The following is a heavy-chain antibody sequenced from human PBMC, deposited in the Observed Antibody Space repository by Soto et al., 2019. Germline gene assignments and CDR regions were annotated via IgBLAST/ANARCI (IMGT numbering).Heavy chain of an antibody. J-gene: IGHJ4*02. CDR1: GFSLSTRGVS. CDR2: IYWDDDK. CDR3: AHLLGYCSGGSCYSGPSDY. Sequence: QITLKESGPTLVKPTQTLTLTCTFSGFSLSTRGVSVGWVRQPPGKALEWLALIYWDDDKRYSPSLKSRLTIPKDTPKNQVVLTMTDMYPVDPATYYCAHLLGYCSGGSCYSGPSDYWGQGTLVTVSS. D-gene: IGHD2-15*01. V-gene: IGHV2-5*02.